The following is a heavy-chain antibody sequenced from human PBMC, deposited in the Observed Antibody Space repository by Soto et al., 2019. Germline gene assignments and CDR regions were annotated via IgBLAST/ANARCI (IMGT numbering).Heavy chain of an antibody. CDR3: ARDSGRSSGWAGGMDV. V-gene: IGHV3-7*04. CDR2: IKQEGSEK. CDR1: GFTFSSYW. D-gene: IGHD6-19*01. J-gene: IGHJ6*02. Sequence: EVQLVESGGGLVQPGGSLRLSCAASGFTFSSYWMSWVRQAPGKGLEWVANIKQEGSEKYYVDSVKGRFTISRDNAKKSLYRQMTSLRAGDTAVYYCARDSGRSSGWAGGMDVWGQGTTVTVSS.